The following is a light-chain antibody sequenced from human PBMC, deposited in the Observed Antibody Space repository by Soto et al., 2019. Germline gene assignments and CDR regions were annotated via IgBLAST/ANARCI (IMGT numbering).Light chain of an antibody. V-gene: IGLV2-8*01. CDR1: SSDVGDYNY. CDR3: SSYTTSTTRII. Sequence: QSALTQPPSASGTPGQSVTIPCTGTSSDVGDYNYVSWYQQHPGKAPKLMIYEVSRRPSGVPDRFSGSKSGNTASLTISGLQAEDEADYYCSSYTTSTTRIIFGGGTQLTVL. CDR2: EVS. J-gene: IGLJ2*01.